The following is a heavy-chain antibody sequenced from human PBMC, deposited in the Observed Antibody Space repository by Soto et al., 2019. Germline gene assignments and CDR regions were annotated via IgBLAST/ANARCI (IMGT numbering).Heavy chain of an antibody. CDR1: GGSISSGGYY. V-gene: IGHV4-31*03. D-gene: IGHD2-15*01. J-gene: IGHJ5*02. Sequence: PSETLSLTCTVSGGSISSGGYYWSWIRQHPGKGLEWIGYIYYSGSTSYTPPPKGRFTISVDPSKNQSPLKLTSVPAANTAVYYCARDGVGYCRGGSCLNWFAPWGQGPRVTVSS. CDR2: IYYSGST. CDR3: ARDGVGYCRGGSCLNWFAP.